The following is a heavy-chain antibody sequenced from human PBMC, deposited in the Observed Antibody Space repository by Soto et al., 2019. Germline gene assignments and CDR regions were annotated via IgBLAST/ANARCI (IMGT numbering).Heavy chain of an antibody. CDR3: ATRATVAIYNSYGLDV. CDR1: GYTLSELS. V-gene: IGHV1-24*01. Sequence: QVQLVQSGAEVKKPGASVKVSCKVSGYTLSELSMHWVRQAPGKGLEWMGGFDPDDGETIYAQNFQGRVTLTGDKSTDTAYMEPSSLRSEDTAVYYCATRATVAIYNSYGLDVWGQGTTVTVSS. CDR2: FDPDDGET. J-gene: IGHJ6*02. D-gene: IGHD4-17*01.